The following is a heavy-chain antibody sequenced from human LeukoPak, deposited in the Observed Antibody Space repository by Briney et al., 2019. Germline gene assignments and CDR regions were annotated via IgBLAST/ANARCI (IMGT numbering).Heavy chain of an antibody. Sequence: ASVKVSCKASGYTFTSYGINWVRQATGQGLEWMGWMNPNSGNTGYAQKFQGRVTMTRNTSISTAYMELSSLRSEDTAVYYCARARIVGATTEEDYWGQGTLVTVSS. J-gene: IGHJ4*02. V-gene: IGHV1-8*02. CDR3: ARARIVGATTEEDY. CDR2: MNPNSGNT. D-gene: IGHD1-26*01. CDR1: GYTFTSYG.